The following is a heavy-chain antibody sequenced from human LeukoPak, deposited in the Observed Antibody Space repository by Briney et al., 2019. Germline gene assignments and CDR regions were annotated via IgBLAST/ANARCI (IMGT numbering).Heavy chain of an antibody. CDR3: ASGTFTRYGSSAFDI. V-gene: IGHV1-46*01. Sequence: ASVKVSCKASGYTFTSYYMHCVRQAPGQGLEWMGLINPSGGSISYAQKFQGRVTMTRDTSTSTVYMELSSLRSEDTAVYYCASGTFTRYGSSAFDIWGQGTMVTVSS. J-gene: IGHJ3*02. D-gene: IGHD3-10*01. CDR2: INPSGGSI. CDR1: GYTFTSYY.